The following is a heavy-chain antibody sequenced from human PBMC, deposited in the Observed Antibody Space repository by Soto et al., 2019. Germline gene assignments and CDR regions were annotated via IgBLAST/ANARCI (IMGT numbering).Heavy chain of an antibody. Sequence: SRRLSYAAPGFTFSSYAMIWVRQAPGKGLEWVSAISGSGGSTYYADSVKGRFTISRDNSKNTLYLQMNSLRAEDTAVYYCAKEKSFEAAAGFDPWGQGTLVTVSS. CDR3: AKEKSFEAAAGFDP. CDR1: GFTFSSYA. CDR2: ISGSGGST. J-gene: IGHJ5*02. D-gene: IGHD6-13*01. V-gene: IGHV3-23*01.